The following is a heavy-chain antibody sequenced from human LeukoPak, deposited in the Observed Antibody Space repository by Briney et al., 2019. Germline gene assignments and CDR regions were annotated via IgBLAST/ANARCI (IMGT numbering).Heavy chain of an antibody. CDR2: ISAYNGNT. CDR3: AREYSSCWYPFHYYYHYMDV. Sequence: ASVKVSCKASGYTFTRYGISWVRQAPGHGLEWMGWISAYNGNTNYAQKLQGRVTMTTDTSTSTAYMELRSLRSDDTAVYYCAREYSSCWYPFHYYYHYMDVWGKGTTVTVSS. J-gene: IGHJ6*03. D-gene: IGHD6-19*01. CDR1: GYTFTRYG. V-gene: IGHV1-18*01.